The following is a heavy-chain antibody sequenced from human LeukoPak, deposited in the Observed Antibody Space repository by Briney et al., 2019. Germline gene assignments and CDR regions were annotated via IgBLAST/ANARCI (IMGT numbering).Heavy chain of an antibody. CDR2: ISAYNGNT. V-gene: IGHV1-18*01. Sequence: ASVKVSCKASGYTFTSYGISWVRQAPGQGLEWMGWISAYNGNTNYAQKLQGRVTMTTDTSTSTAYMELSSLRSEDTAVYYCASPLSPPYYDFWSGYPSDYWGQGTLATVSS. J-gene: IGHJ4*02. CDR1: GYTFTSYG. D-gene: IGHD3-3*01. CDR3: ASPLSPPYYDFWSGYPSDY.